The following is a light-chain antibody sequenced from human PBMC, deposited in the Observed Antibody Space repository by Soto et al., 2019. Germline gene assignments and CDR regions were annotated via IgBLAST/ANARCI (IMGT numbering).Light chain of an antibody. CDR3: QQRSNWPPVT. V-gene: IGKV3-11*01. J-gene: IGKJ4*01. CDR2: DAS. Sequence: EIVLTQSPATLSLSPGERATLSCRASQSVSSYLAWYQQKPGQAPRLLIYDASNRATGIPARFSGSASGTDFTLTISSLEPEDFAIYYGQQRSNWPPVTFGGGTKVEIK. CDR1: QSVSSY.